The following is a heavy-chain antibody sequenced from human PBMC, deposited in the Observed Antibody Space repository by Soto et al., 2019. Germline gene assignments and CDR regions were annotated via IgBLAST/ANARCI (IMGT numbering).Heavy chain of an antibody. CDR3: ARGRYGDY. D-gene: IGHD1-1*01. J-gene: IGHJ4*02. Sequence: QVHLVQSGAEVKKPGASVKVSCKGSGYGFTTYGITWVRQAPGQGLEWMAGISAHNGNTNYAQKLQGRVTVTRDTSTSTAYMELRSLGSDATAVYYCARGRYGDYWGQGALVTVSS. CDR1: GYGFTTYG. CDR2: ISAHNGNT. V-gene: IGHV1-18*01.